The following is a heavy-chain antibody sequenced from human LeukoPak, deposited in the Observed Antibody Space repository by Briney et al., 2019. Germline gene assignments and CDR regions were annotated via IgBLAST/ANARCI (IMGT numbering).Heavy chain of an antibody. J-gene: IGHJ6*02. CDR3: ARGVVVAATQHYYYGMDV. V-gene: IGHV4-59*01. Sequence: SETLSLTCTVSGGSISSYYWSWIRQPPGKGLEWIGYIYYSGSTNYNPSLKSRVTISVDTSKNQFSLKLSSVTAADTAVYNCARGVVVAATQHYYYGMDVWGQGTTVTVSS. D-gene: IGHD2-15*01. CDR1: GGSISSYY. CDR2: IYYSGST.